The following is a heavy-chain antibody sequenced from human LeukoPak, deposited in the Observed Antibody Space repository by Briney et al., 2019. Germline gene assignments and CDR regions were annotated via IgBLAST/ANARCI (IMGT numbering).Heavy chain of an antibody. V-gene: IGHV3-49*04. Sequence: GQSLRLSCTTSGFAFDDFAMSWVRQPAGKGLEWVGFIRRRAYGGAAEYAASVKGRFIISRDDSKGIAYLQMNSLKTEDTAVYYCSRNGLVDFNYWGQGSRVIVSP. J-gene: IGHJ4*02. CDR1: GFAFDDFA. CDR3: SRNGLVDFNY. CDR2: IRRRAYGGAA.